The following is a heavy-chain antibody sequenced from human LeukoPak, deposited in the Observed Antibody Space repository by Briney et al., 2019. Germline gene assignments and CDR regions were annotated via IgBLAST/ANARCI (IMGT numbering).Heavy chain of an antibody. CDR3: ASRDIAAAGTGEYFQH. CDR2: IYHSGSA. Sequence: PSETLSLTCTVSGYSISRGYSWGWIRQPPGKGLEWIGNIYHSGSANYSPSLKSRVTISVDTSKNQFSLKLSSVTAADTAVYYCASRDIAAAGTGEYFQHWGQGTLVTVSS. V-gene: IGHV4-38-2*02. CDR1: GYSISRGYS. J-gene: IGHJ1*01. D-gene: IGHD6-13*01.